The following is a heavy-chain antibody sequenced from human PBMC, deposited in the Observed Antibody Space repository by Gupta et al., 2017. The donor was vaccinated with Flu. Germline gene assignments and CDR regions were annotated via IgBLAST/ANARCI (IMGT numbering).Heavy chain of an antibody. D-gene: IGHD3-10*01. CDR3: ARDRANLYYGSGTYHNPYY. J-gene: IGHJ4*02. CDR2: ISYDGSNK. Sequence: APGKGLEWVAVISYDGSNKYYADSVKGRFTISRDNSKNTLYLQMNSLRAEDTAVYFCARDRANLYYGSGTYHNPYYWGQGTLVTVSS. V-gene: IGHV3-30*03.